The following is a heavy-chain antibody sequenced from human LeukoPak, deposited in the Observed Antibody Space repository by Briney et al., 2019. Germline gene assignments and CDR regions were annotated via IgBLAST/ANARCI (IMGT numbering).Heavy chain of an antibody. V-gene: IGHV3-74*01. CDR1: GFTFSNYW. D-gene: IGHD6-6*01. CDR3: ARQYSSSSEFDY. CDR2: INSDETST. J-gene: IGHJ4*02. Sequence: PGGSLRLSCAASGFTFSNYWMHWVRQGPGKGLVRVSRINSDETSTSSADSVKGRFTISRDNAKNTLYLQMNSLRAEDTAVYYCARQYSSSSEFDYWGQGTLVTVSS.